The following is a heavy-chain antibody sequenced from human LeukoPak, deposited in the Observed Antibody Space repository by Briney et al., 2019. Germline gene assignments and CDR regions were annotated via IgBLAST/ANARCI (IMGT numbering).Heavy chain of an antibody. CDR2: ISSSSSHR. Sequence: PGGSLRLSCAASGFTFSSYSMNWVRQAPGRGLEWVSSISSSSSHRFYADSVKGRFTISRDNAKNSLYLQMNSLRAEDTAVYYCALGYDILTGRFDYWGQGTLVTVSS. CDR1: GFTFSSYS. V-gene: IGHV3-21*01. D-gene: IGHD3-9*01. CDR3: ALGYDILTGRFDY. J-gene: IGHJ4*02.